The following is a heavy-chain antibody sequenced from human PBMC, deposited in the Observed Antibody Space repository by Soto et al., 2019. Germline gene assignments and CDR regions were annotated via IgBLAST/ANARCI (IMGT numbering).Heavy chain of an antibody. Sequence: QVQMVQSGAEVKKPGASVKVSCKASGYTFTSYDINWVRQATGQGLEWMGWVNPNNGHTGYAQKFQGRVTMTRNTSISTACMELDSLRSEDTAVYYCVRLFYYGSGSWVEWGQGTLVTVSS. CDR3: VRLFYYGSGSWVE. J-gene: IGHJ4*02. V-gene: IGHV1-8*01. CDR2: VNPNNGHT. CDR1: GYTFTSYD. D-gene: IGHD3-10*01.